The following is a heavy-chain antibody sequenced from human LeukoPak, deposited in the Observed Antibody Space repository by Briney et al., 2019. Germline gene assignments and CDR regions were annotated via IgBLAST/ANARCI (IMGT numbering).Heavy chain of an antibody. V-gene: IGHV4-34*01. D-gene: IGHD6-13*01. Sequence: KPSETLSLTCAVYGGSFSGYYWSWIRQPPGKGLEWIGEINHSGSTNYNPSLKSRVTISVDTSKNQFPLKLSSVTAADTAVYYCARGRLRFHTYSRTNWFDPWGQGTLVTVSS. CDR3: ARGRLRFHTYSRTNWFDP. CDR1: GGSFSGYY. CDR2: INHSGST. J-gene: IGHJ5*02.